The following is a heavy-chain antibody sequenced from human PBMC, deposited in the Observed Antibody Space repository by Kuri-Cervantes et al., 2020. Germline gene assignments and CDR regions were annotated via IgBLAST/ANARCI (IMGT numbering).Heavy chain of an antibody. CDR2: FDPEDGDT. Sequence: ASVKVSCKVSGYTLTELSMHWVRQAPGKGLEWMGGFDPEDGDTIYAQKFQGRVTMTEDTSTDTAYMELSSLRSEDTAVYYCATGAVAGTYYYYGMDVWGQGTTVTVSS. V-gene: IGHV1-24*01. CDR3: ATGAVAGTYYYYGMDV. J-gene: IGHJ6*02. CDR1: GYTLTELS. D-gene: IGHD6-19*01.